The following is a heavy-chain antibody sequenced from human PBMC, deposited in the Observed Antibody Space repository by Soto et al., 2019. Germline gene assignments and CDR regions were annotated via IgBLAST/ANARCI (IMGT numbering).Heavy chain of an antibody. CDR2: IDWDDDK. V-gene: IGHV2-70*01. CDR3: ARIRGIAAAENYYYYYGMDV. D-gene: IGHD6-13*01. Sequence: ESGPTLVNPTQTLTLTCTFSGFSLSTSGMCVSWIRQPPGKALEWLALIDWDDDKYYSTSLKTRLTISKDTSKNQVVLTMTNMDPVDTATYYCARIRGIAAAENYYYYYGMDVWGQGTTVTVSS. CDR1: GFSLSTSGMC. J-gene: IGHJ6*02.